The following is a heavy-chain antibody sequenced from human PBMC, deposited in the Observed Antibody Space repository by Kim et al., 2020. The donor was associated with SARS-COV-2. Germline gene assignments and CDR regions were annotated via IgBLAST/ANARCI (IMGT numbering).Heavy chain of an antibody. Sequence: GGSLRLSCAASGFIFNNAWMTWVRQAPGKGLEWVGLIKPKADGETTDYAATVKGSFTISRDETTNIVYLQMDSLKFEATADYYCAGGTAGGYWGQGALVT. CDR1: GFIFNNAW. D-gene: IGHD2-15*01. CDR3: AGGTAGGY. V-gene: IGHV3-15*01. J-gene: IGHJ4*02. CDR2: IKPKADGETT.